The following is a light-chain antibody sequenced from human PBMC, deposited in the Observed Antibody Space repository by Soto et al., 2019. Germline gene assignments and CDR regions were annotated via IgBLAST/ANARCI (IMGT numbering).Light chain of an antibody. J-gene: IGLJ2*01. CDR3: SSYTGSGTL. CDR2: DVS. Sequence: QSVLTQPASVSGSPGQSITISCTGTSSDVGGYNYVSWYQQHPGKAPNLMVYDVSDRPSGVSDRFSGSKSGNTASLTISGLQAEDEADYYCSSYTGSGTLFGGGTKLTVL. CDR1: SSDVGGYNY. V-gene: IGLV2-14*03.